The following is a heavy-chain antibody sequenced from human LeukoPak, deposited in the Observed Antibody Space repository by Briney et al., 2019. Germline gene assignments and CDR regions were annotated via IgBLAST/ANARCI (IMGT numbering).Heavy chain of an antibody. Sequence: EASVKVSCKASGYSFTDYYMHWVRQAPGQGLEWMGWINPNSGGTSYAQKFQGRVTMTRDTSISTAYVELSGLTSDDTAVYYCARSFPVFVPTSTHFDYWGQGTPITVSS. CDR3: ARSFPVFVPTSTHFDY. J-gene: IGHJ4*02. CDR1: GYSFTDYY. D-gene: IGHD2/OR15-2a*01. V-gene: IGHV1-2*02. CDR2: INPNSGGT.